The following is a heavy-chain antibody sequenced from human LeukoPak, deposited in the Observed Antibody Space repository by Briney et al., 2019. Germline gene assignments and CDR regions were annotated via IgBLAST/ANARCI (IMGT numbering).Heavy chain of an antibody. D-gene: IGHD6-19*01. J-gene: IGHJ4*02. V-gene: IGHV3-23*01. CDR2: ISGSGGST. CDR1: GFTFSTYA. Sequence: PGGSLRLSCVASGFTFSTYAMSWVRQAPGKGLEWVSLISGSGGSTYYADSVKGRFTISRDNSKNTLYLQMNSLRAVDAAIYYCAKDSGILVAGTPVYWGQGTLVTVSS. CDR3: AKDSGILVAGTPVY.